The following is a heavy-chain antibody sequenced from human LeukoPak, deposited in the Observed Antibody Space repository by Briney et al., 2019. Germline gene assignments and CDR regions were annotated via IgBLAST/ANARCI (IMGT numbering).Heavy chain of an antibody. J-gene: IGHJ4*02. D-gene: IGHD6-13*01. Sequence: GGSLRLSCAASGFTFNNYAMNWVRQAPGKGLEWVAVISYDGSNKYYADSVKGRFTISRDNSKNTLYLQMNSLRAEDTAVYYCAKASSSYIFDYWGQGTLVTVSS. V-gene: IGHV3-30*18. CDR1: GFTFNNYA. CDR3: AKASSSYIFDY. CDR2: ISYDGSNK.